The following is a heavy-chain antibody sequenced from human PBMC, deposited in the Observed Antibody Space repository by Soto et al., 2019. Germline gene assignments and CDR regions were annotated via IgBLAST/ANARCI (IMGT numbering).Heavy chain of an antibody. V-gene: IGHV3-7*01. D-gene: IGHD3-10*01. CDR2: IKQDGSEK. J-gene: IGHJ5*02. Sequence: EVQLVESGGGLVQPGGSLRLSCAASGFTFSSYWMSWVRQAPGKGLEWVANIKQDGSEKYYVDSVKGRFTISRDNAKNSLYLQMNSLRVEDTAVYYCARAGYYGSGSYFWFDPWGQGTLVTVSS. CDR1: GFTFSSYW. CDR3: ARAGYYGSGSYFWFDP.